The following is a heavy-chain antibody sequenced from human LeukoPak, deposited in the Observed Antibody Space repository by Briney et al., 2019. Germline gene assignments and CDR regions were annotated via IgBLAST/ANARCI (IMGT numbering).Heavy chain of an antibody. V-gene: IGHV3-48*03. J-gene: IGHJ6*03. CDR1: GFTFTTYA. CDR3: ARETMAEPYYYYMDV. D-gene: IGHD5-24*01. Sequence: GGSLRLSCAASGFTFTTYAMSWVRQAPGKGLEWVSYISSSGSTIYYADSVKGRFTISRDNAKNSLYLQMNSLRAEDTAVYYCARETMAEPYYYYMDVWGKGTTVTVSS. CDR2: ISSSGSTI.